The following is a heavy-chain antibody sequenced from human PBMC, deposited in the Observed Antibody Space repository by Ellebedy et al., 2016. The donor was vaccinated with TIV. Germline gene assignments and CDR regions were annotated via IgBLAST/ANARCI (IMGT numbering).Heavy chain of an antibody. D-gene: IGHD6-6*01. V-gene: IGHV3-7*04. CDR2: IKQDGSEQ. CDR1: GFAFNTYW. Sequence: PGGSLRLSCAASGFAFNTYWMTWVRQAPGKGLEWVANIKQDGSEQYYVDSVKGRFTISRDNAKNSLYRQMNTLRPEDTAVYYCARGQSTSSKYYYYGMDVWGQGTTVIVSS. CDR3: ARGQSTSSKYYYYGMDV. J-gene: IGHJ6*02.